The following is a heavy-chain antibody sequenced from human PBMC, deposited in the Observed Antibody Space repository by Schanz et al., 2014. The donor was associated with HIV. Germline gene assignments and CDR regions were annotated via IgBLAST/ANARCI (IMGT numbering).Heavy chain of an antibody. CDR3: ARAPYTSGWYGVDY. V-gene: IGHV1-46*01. J-gene: IGHJ4*02. Sequence: QVQVVESGAEVRKPGASVKISCKAFGYTLTDHFIHWVRQAPGQGPEWVGIINPKSGDTASAQNFQGRTTVTRDTSSSTVYMDLRSLRSDDTAVYYCARAPYTSGWYGVDYWGQGTLVTVSS. CDR2: INPKSGDT. D-gene: IGHD6-19*01. CDR1: GYTLTDHF.